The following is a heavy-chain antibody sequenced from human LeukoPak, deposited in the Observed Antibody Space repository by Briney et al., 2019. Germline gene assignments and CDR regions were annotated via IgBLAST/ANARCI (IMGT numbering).Heavy chain of an antibody. CDR3: AKDASGRYQLLPDWFDP. J-gene: IGHJ5*02. CDR2: IHSDGSST. Sequence: GGSLRLSCAASGFTFSNYWMHWVRQAPGKGLVWVSRIHSDGSSTSYADSVKGRFTMSRDNAKNTLFLQMNSLRAEDTAVYYCAKDASGRYQLLPDWFDPWGQGTLVTVSS. D-gene: IGHD2-2*01. CDR1: GFTFSNYW. V-gene: IGHV3-74*01.